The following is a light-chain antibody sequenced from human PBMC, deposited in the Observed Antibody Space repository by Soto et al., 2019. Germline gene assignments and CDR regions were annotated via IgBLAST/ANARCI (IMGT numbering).Light chain of an antibody. CDR3: QQYDTWPLT. CDR2: DTS. J-gene: IGKJ4*01. V-gene: IGKV3-15*01. CDR1: QSVSTH. Sequence: RLMTQSPITLSVSPGESATLSCRASQSVSTHLAWYQQKPGRAPRLLIYDTSSRVTGVPARFSGSGSETEFTLTISGLQSEDFAVYYCQQYDTWPLTFGGGT.